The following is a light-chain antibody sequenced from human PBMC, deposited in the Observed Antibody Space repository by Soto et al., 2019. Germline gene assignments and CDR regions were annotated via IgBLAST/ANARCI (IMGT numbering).Light chain of an antibody. CDR3: QQYNDWPYT. CDR2: GAS. Sequence: EIVGTQSPGTLSVSPGEGATLSCRARQSVSNNLAWYQQRPGQAPRLLIHGASTRATGIPARFSGSGYGREFTLTISSLQSEDVAVYYCQQYNDWPYTFGQGTKLEIK. V-gene: IGKV3-15*01. CDR1: QSVSNN. J-gene: IGKJ2*01.